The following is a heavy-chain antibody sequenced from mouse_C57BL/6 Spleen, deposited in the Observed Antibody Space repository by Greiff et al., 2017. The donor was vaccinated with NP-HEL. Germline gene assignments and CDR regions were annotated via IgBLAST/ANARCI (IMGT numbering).Heavy chain of an antibody. CDR2: IRNKANGYTT. J-gene: IGHJ1*03. Sequence: EVKLVESGGGLVQPGGSLSLSCAASGFTFTDYYMSWVRQPPGKALEWLGFIRNKANGYTTEYSASVKGRFTISRDNSQSILYLQMNALRAEDSATYYCASYIPYYGSSHWYFDVWGTGTTVTVSS. CDR1: GFTFTDYY. D-gene: IGHD1-1*01. V-gene: IGHV7-3*01. CDR3: ASYIPYYGSSHWYFDV.